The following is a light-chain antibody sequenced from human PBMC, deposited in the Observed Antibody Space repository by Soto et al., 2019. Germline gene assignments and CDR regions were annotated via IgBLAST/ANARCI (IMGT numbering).Light chain of an antibody. CDR3: QQRANWPLTT. V-gene: IGKV3D-20*02. J-gene: IGKJ5*01. CDR2: GAS. CDR1: QNVGSNY. Sequence: EIVLTQSPGTLSLSPGERATLSCRASQNVGSNYLAWYQQKPGQAPRILIFGASGRATGIPDRFSGSGSGTDFTLTISRLEPEDFAVYYCQQRANWPLTTFGHGTRLEIK.